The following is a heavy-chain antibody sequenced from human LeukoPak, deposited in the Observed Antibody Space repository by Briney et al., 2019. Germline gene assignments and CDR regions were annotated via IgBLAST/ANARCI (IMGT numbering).Heavy chain of an antibody. D-gene: IGHD3-10*01. V-gene: IGHV5-51*01. CDR3: ARLTYRMVRGVRGPFDY. Sequence: GESLKISCKGSGYSFTSYWIGWVRQMPGKGLEWMGIIYPGDSDTRYSPFFQGQVTISADKSISTAYLQWSSLKASDTAMYYCARLTYRMVRGVRGPFDYWGQGTLVTVSS. CDR2: IYPGDSDT. CDR1: GYSFTSYW. J-gene: IGHJ4*02.